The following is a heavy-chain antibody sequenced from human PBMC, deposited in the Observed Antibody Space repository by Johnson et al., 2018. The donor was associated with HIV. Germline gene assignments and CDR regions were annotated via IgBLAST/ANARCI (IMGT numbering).Heavy chain of an antibody. CDR3: ARDSAYCGGDCHDAFDI. J-gene: IGHJ3*02. CDR2: IYSGGST. D-gene: IGHD2-21*02. V-gene: IGHV3-66*02. Sequence: VQLVESGGGLVQPGGSLRLSCAASGFTVSSNYMSWVRQAPGKGLEWVSVIYSGGSTYYADSVKGRFTISRENAKNSLYLQMNSLRAEDTAVYYCARDSAYCGGDCHDAFDIWGQGKMVTVSS. CDR1: GFTVSSNY.